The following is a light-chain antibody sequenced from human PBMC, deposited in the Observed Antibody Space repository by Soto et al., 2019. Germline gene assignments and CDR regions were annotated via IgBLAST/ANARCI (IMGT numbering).Light chain of an antibody. CDR1: SSDVGGYNY. Sequence: QSDLTQPASVSGSPGQSITISFTGTSSDVGGYNYVSWYQQHPGKAPKLMIYDVSNRPSGVSNRFSGSKSGNTASLTISGLQAEDEADYYCSSYTSSSTPHVVFGGGTKLTVL. V-gene: IGLV2-14*01. J-gene: IGLJ2*01. CDR3: SSYTSSSTPHVV. CDR2: DVS.